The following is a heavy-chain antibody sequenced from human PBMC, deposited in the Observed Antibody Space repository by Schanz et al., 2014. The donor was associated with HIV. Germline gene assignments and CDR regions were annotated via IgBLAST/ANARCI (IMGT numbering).Heavy chain of an antibody. D-gene: IGHD6-13*01. V-gene: IGHV3-23*04. Sequence: VQLVESGGGLVKPGGSLRLSCAASGFTFNDYYMTWIRQAPGKGLEWVSGISGGGGSTYYTDSVKGRFTISRDNSKNTLYLQMNSLRAEDTAVYYCAKDTTAAGRGYFQHWGQGTLVTVSS. CDR1: GFTFNDYY. CDR2: ISGGGGST. CDR3: AKDTTAAGRGYFQH. J-gene: IGHJ1*01.